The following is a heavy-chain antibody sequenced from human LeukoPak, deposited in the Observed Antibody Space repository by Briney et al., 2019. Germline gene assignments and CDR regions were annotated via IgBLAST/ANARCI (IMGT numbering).Heavy chain of an antibody. CDR1: GYSISSGYY. J-gene: IGHJ1*01. Sequence: SETLSLTCAVSGYSISSGYYWGWIRQPPGKGLEWIGSIYHSGSTYYNPSLKSRVTISVDTSKNQFSLKLSSVTAAETAVYYCARGRRDAMMFDLVYFQHWGQGTLVTLSS. D-gene: IGHD3/OR15-3a*01. CDR3: ARGRRDAMMFDLVYFQH. V-gene: IGHV4-38-2*01. CDR2: IYHSGST.